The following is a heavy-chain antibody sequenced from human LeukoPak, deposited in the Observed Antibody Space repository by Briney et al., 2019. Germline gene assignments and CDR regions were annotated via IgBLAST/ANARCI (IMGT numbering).Heavy chain of an antibody. CDR2: IYYSGST. D-gene: IGHD2-21*02. J-gene: IGHJ6*02. CDR3: ARAVTYCGGDCSLWGMDV. CDR1: GGSISSGDYY. V-gene: IGHV4-30-4*01. Sequence: SETLSLTCTVSGGSISSGDYYWSWIRQPPGKGLEWIVYIYYSGSTYYNPSLKSRVTISVDTSKDQFSLKLSSVTAADTAVYYCARAVTYCGGDCSLWGMDVWGQGTTVTVSS.